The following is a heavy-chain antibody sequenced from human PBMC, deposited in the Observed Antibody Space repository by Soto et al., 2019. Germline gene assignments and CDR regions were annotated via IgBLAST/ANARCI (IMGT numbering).Heavy chain of an antibody. J-gene: IGHJ4*02. Sequence: GGSLRLSCTASGFTFSNCAINWVRLAPGKRLEWVSSVIGSGVNVFYADSVKGRFTISRDNSKNTVYLEMNSLRADDTAEYFCAKGSAFECKGAICYPFDHWGRGTLVTVSS. CDR1: GFTFSNCA. V-gene: IGHV3-23*01. CDR2: VIGSGVNV. D-gene: IGHD3-10*01. CDR3: AKGSAFECKGAICYPFDH.